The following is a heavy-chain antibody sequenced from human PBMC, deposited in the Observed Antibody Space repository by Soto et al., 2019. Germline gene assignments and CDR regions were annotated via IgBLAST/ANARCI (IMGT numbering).Heavy chain of an antibody. CDR3: ARGGCGGDSPIYCYYGMDV. CDR1: GFSVSSNY. Sequence: SLRLSCAASGFSVSSNYLSWVRQAPGKGLEWVSVIYSGGSRYYADSVKGRFTISRDNSKNLLYLQMNSLRAEDTAVYYCARGGCGGDSPIYCYYGMDVWGQGTTVTVSS. J-gene: IGHJ6*02. V-gene: IGHV3-53*01. CDR2: IYSGGSR. D-gene: IGHD2-21*02.